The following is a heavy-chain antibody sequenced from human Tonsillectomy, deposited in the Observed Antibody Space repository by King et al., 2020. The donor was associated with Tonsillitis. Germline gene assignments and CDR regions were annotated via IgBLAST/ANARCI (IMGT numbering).Heavy chain of an antibody. V-gene: IGHV6-1*01. CDR3: GRVQEPDYYGSGSSFDY. Sequence: VQLQQSGPGLVKPSQTLSLTCAISGDSVSSNSAAWNWIRQSPSRSLEWLGRTYYRSKWYNDYAVSVKSRITINPDTSKNQFALQLNSVTPEDTAVYYCGRVQEPDYYGSGSSFDYWGQGTLVTVSS. CDR2: TYYRSKWYN. CDR1: GDSVSSNSAA. J-gene: IGHJ4*02. D-gene: IGHD3-10*01.